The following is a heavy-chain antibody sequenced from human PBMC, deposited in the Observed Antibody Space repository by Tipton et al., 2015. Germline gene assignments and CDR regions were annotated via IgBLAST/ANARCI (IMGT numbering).Heavy chain of an antibody. Sequence: LRLSCAVSAYSISSDYYWGWIRQPPGKGLEWIGRISHSGNTSYNPSLKSRVTMSRDTSKNPFSLRVTSVTAADTALYYCARDWFGRFLDYWGQGTLVTVSS. CDR1: AYSISSDYY. J-gene: IGHJ4*02. V-gene: IGHV4-38-2*02. D-gene: IGHD3-16*01. CDR2: ISHSGNT. CDR3: ARDWFGRFLDY.